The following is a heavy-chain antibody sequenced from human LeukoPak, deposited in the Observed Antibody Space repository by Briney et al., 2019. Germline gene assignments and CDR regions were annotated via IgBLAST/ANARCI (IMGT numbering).Heavy chain of an antibody. V-gene: IGHV4-61*02. D-gene: IGHD6-13*01. CDR3: ASSNWLRDANFDN. J-gene: IGHJ4*02. Sequence: SETLSLTCTVSGASISSGLYYRNWFRQPAGKGLEWIGRIYNSGSTNYNPSLKSRVTISVATAKNQFSLKLNSVTATDSAVYYCASSNWLRDANFDNWGQGTLVTVSS. CDR1: GASISSGLYY. CDR2: IYNSGST.